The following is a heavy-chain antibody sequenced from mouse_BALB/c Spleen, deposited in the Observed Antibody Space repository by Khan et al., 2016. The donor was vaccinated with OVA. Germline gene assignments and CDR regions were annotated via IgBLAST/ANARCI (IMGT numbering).Heavy chain of an antibody. CDR2: VNPNNGDT. CDR3: ARGYEFFPY. D-gene: IGHD2-12*01. CDR1: GYSFTVYY. V-gene: IGHV1-26*01. J-gene: IGHJ3*01. Sequence: VQLQQPGPDLVKPGASVKISCKASGYSFTVYYMTWVKQSHGKSPEWIGRVNPNNGDTNYNQNFKGKAILTVDKSSNTAYMELCSLTSEDSAVFYCARGYEFFPYWGQGTLVTVSA.